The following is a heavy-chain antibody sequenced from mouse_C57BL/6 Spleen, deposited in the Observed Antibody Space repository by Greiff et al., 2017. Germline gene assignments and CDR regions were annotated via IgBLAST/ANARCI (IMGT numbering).Heavy chain of an antibody. D-gene: IGHD2-4*01. CDR2: IHPNSGST. Sequence: QVQLKQPGAELVKPGASVKLSCKASGYTFTSYWMHWVKQRPGQGLEWIGMIHPNSGSTNYNEKFKSKATLTVDKSSSTAYMQLSSLTSEDSAVYYCARDYYDYDGFDYWGQGTTLTVSS. V-gene: IGHV1-64*01. CDR3: ARDYYDYDGFDY. J-gene: IGHJ2*01. CDR1: GYTFTSYW.